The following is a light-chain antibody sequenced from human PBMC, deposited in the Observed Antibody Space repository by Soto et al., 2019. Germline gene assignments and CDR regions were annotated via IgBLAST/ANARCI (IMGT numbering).Light chain of an antibody. CDR2: EVT. CDR1: SRDVGGYDY. V-gene: IGLV2-8*01. Sequence: QSALTQPPSASGSPGQSVTISCTGTSRDVGGYDYVSWYQQHPGKAPKLMIYEVTIRPSGVSDRFSGSKSGNTASLTVSGLQAEDEADYYCSSYTGGNPSYVFGTWTKLTVL. CDR3: SSYTGGNPSYV. J-gene: IGLJ1*01.